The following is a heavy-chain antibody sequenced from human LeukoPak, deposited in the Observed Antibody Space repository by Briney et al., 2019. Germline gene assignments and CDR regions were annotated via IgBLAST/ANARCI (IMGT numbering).Heavy chain of an antibody. Sequence: PGGSLRLSCAASGFTFNNYAMSWVRQAPGKGLEWFSAISASGGSTYYADSVKGRFTISRDNSKNTLYLQMNSLRAEDTAVYYCAKVFVTALTTSAFDVWGQGTMVTVSS. J-gene: IGHJ3*01. CDR2: ISASGGST. V-gene: IGHV3-23*01. CDR3: AKVFVTALTTSAFDV. CDR1: GFTFNNYA. D-gene: IGHD4-11*01.